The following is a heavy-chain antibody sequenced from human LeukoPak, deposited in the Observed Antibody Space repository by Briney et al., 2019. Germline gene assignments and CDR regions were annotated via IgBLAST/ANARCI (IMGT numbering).Heavy chain of an antibody. CDR2: INHSGST. CDR3: ARPNYDFWSGSPDYFDY. J-gene: IGHJ4*02. CDR1: GFTFSSYA. V-gene: IGHV4-34*01. D-gene: IGHD3-3*01. Sequence: GSLRLSCAASGFTFSSYAMSWVRQPPGKGLEWIGEINHSGSTNYNPSLKSRVTISVDTSKNQFSLKLSSVTAADTAVYYCARPNYDFWSGSPDYFDYWGQGTLVTVSS.